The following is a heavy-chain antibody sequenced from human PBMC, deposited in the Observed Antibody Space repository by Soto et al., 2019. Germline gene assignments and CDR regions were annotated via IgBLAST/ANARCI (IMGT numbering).Heavy chain of an antibody. CDR3: ARHLRGSGSYDNLYYYGMDV. CDR2: IYYSGST. J-gene: IGHJ6*02. D-gene: IGHD3-3*01. Sequence: SETLSLTCTVSGGSISSSSYYWGWIRQPPGKGLEWIGSIYYSGSTYYNPSLKSRVTISVDTSKNQFSLKLSSVTAADTAVYYCARHLRGSGSYDNLYYYGMDVWGQGTTVTVSS. V-gene: IGHV4-39*01. CDR1: GGSISSSSYY.